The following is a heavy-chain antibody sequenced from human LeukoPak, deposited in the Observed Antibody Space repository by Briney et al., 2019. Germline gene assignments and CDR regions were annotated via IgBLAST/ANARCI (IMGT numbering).Heavy chain of an antibody. CDR3: ARGIVATRTYYYYMDV. J-gene: IGHJ6*03. V-gene: IGHV1-18*01. Sequence: GASVKVSCKASGYTFTSYGISWVRQAPGQGLEWMGRISAYNGNTNYAQKLQGRVTMTTDTSTSTAYMELRSLRSDDTAVYYCARGIVATRTYYYYMDVWGKGTTVTVSS. CDR2: ISAYNGNT. CDR1: GYTFTSYG. D-gene: IGHD5-12*01.